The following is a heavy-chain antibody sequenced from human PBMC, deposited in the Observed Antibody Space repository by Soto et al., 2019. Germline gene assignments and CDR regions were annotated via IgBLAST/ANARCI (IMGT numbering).Heavy chain of an antibody. D-gene: IGHD3-9*01. CDR3: ARRGSYDILTGYYNDAFDI. CDR1: GGSVSSGSYY. Sequence: PSETLSLTCTVSGGSVSSGSYYWSWIRQPPGKGLEWIGYIYYSGSTYYNPSLKSRVTISVDTSKNQFSLKLSSVTAADTAVYYCARRGSYDILTGYYNDAFDIWGQGTMVTV. J-gene: IGHJ3*02. CDR2: IYYSGST. V-gene: IGHV4-39*01.